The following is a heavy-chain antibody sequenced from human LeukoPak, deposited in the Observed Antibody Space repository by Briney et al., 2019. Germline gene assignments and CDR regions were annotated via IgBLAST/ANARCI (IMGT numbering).Heavy chain of an antibody. Sequence: GGSLRLSCAASGFTFSSYGMHWVRQAPGKGLEWVAVIWPDGSNKYYAGSVKGRFTISRDDSKNTLYLQMNSLRAEDSAVYYCARASGSFDYWGQGTLVTVSS. CDR2: IWPDGSNK. D-gene: IGHD1-26*01. V-gene: IGHV3-33*01. J-gene: IGHJ4*02. CDR1: GFTFSSYG. CDR3: ARASGSFDY.